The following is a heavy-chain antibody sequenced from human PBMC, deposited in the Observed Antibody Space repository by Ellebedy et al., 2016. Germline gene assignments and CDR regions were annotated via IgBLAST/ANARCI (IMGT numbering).Heavy chain of an antibody. CDR3: AREGSSGWYDY. CDR1: GGSISSSSYY. V-gene: IGHV4-39*07. J-gene: IGHJ4*02. D-gene: IGHD6-19*01. Sequence: SETLSLTXTVSGGSISSSSYYWGWIRQPPGKGLEWIGSIYYSGSTYYNPSLKSRVTISVDTSKNQFSLKLSSVTAADTAVYYCAREGSSGWYDYWGQGTLVTVSS. CDR2: IYYSGST.